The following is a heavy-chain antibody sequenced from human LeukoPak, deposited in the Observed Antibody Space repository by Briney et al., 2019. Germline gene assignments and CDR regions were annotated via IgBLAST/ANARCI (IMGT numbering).Heavy chain of an antibody. D-gene: IGHD1-26*01. V-gene: IGHV3-21*01. Sequence: GGSLRLSCAASGFTFSNSTMNWVRQGPGKGLEGVSSISSTSSYIYQADSVKGRFTISRDNAKNSLYLQMNSLRAEDTAAYYCARSPRYSGSYGDAFDIWGQGTMVTVSS. CDR3: ARSPRYSGSYGDAFDI. J-gene: IGHJ3*02. CDR1: GFTFSNST. CDR2: ISSTSSYI.